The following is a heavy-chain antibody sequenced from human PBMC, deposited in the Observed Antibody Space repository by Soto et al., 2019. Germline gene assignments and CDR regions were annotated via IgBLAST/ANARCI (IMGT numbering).Heavy chain of an antibody. D-gene: IGHD1-26*01. CDR1: GFNFNVYG. CDR2: IRHDGSNI. V-gene: IGHV3-33*01. J-gene: IGHJ4*02. Sequence: QVQLVESGGGVVQSGRSLRLSCAASGFNFNVYGMHWVRQTPGKGLEWVAVIRHDGSNIHYGDSVKGRFTISRDNSKNTVYLEMNSRGAEDTAVYYCVRDGVGATTFFGYFDYWGQGTLVPVSS. CDR3: VRDGVGATTFFGYFDY.